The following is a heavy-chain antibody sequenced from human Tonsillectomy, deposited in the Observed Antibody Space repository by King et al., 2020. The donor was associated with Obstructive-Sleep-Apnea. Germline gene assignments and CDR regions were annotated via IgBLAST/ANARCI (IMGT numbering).Heavy chain of an antibody. CDR3: ARDDQLLVSSDF. V-gene: IGHV4-39*07. Sequence: QLQESGPGLVKPSETLSLTCTVSGGSISRSSSYWGWIRQPPGKGLEWIGSIYYTGSTYYNPSLKSRVTISIDTSKNQFSLKLSSVTAADTAVFYCARDDQLLVSSDFWVQGTLVTVSS. CDR1: GGSISRSSSY. CDR2: IYYTGST. D-gene: IGHD2-2*01. J-gene: IGHJ4*02.